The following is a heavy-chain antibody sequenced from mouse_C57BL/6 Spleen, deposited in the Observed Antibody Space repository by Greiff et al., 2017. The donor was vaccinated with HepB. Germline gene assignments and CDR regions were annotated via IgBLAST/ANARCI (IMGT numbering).Heavy chain of an antibody. CDR2: INPNNGGT. D-gene: IGHD1-1*01. CDR1: GYTFTDYN. V-gene: IGHV1-22*01. Sequence: VQLQQSGPELVKPGASVKMSCKASGYTFTDYNMHWVKQSHGKSLEWIGYINPNNGGTSYNQKFKGKATLTVNKSSSTAYMELRSLTSEDSAVYYCATEGYYYGSSLAWFAYWGQGTLVTVSA. J-gene: IGHJ3*01. CDR3: ATEGYYYGSSLAWFAY.